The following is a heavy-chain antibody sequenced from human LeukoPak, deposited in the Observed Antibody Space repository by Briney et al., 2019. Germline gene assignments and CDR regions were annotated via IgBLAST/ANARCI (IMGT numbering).Heavy chain of an antibody. CDR2: ISSSSSTI. CDR3: ARRAMVRGAHFGP. D-gene: IGHD3-10*01. CDR1: GFTFSSYS. V-gene: IGHV3-48*01. J-gene: IGHJ5*02. Sequence: GGSLRPSCAASGFTFSSYSMNWVRQAPGKGLEWVSYISSSSSTIYYADSVKGRFTISRDNAKNSLYLQMNSLRAEDTAVYYCARRAMVRGAHFGPWGQGTLVTVSS.